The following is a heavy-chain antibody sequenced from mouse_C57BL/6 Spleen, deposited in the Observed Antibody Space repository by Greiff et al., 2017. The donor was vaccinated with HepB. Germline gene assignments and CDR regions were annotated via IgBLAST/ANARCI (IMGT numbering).Heavy chain of an antibody. D-gene: IGHD2-3*01. V-gene: IGHV1-64*01. J-gene: IGHJ4*01. CDR1: GYTFTSYW. CDR3: AREQFIYDYYAMDD. CDR2: IHPNSGST. Sequence: VQLQQPGAELVKPGASVKLSCKASGYTFTSYWMHWVKQRPGQGLEWIGMIHPNSGSTNYNEKFKSKATLTVDKSSSTAYMQLSSLTSEDSAVYYCAREQFIYDYYAMDDWGKGTSVTVSS.